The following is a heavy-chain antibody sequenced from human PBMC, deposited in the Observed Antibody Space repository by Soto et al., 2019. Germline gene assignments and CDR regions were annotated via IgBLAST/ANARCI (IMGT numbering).Heavy chain of an antibody. CDR1: GFTFSDFA. Sequence: EVQLLESGGALVQPGGSLRLSCAASGFTFSDFAMGWVRQAPGKGLEWVSGISVSGYSTYYADSVKGRFTISRDNSKNTLYLKMIRLRAEDAAIDYCAKSFDGYNFAFDIWGQGTMVTVSS. D-gene: IGHD5-12*01. CDR3: AKSFDGYNFAFDI. V-gene: IGHV3-23*01. CDR2: ISVSGYST. J-gene: IGHJ3*02.